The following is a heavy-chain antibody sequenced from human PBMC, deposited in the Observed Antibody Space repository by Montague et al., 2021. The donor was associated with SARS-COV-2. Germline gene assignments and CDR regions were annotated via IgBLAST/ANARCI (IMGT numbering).Heavy chain of an antibody. CDR2: ISYSGST. Sequence: ETLSLTCTVSGDSISSYYWSWIRQPPGKGLEWIGYISYSGSTYYNPSLKSRVSVSVDTSKNQFSLKLSSVTAADTAVYYCARTIACRVDCGNRAASDIWGQGTMVTV. V-gene: IGHV4-59*13. CDR3: ARTIACRVDCGNRAASDI. D-gene: IGHD2-21*02. J-gene: IGHJ3*02. CDR1: GDSISSYY.